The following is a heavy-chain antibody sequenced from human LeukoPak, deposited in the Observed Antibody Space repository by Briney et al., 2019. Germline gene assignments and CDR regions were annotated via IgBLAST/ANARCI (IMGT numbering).Heavy chain of an antibody. Sequence: GGSLRLSCVPSGITFSNSALSWVRQAPGKGLEWVSTITKSGDQTHYADSVRGLFTISRDIFKNTLYLQMNSLRAEDTAVCHCLKSAGKDAYRDVFDIWGQGTVVTVSS. V-gene: IGHV3-23*01. CDR3: LKSAGKDAYRDVFDI. CDR2: ITKSGDQT. CDR1: GITFSNSA. J-gene: IGHJ3*02. D-gene: IGHD5-24*01.